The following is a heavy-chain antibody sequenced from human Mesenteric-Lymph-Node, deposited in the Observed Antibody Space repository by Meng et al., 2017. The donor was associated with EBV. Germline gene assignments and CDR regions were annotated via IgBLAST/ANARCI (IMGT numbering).Heavy chain of an antibody. D-gene: IGHD6-13*01. CDR1: GYTFPNYA. Sequence: QVQLLQSGSSLKEPGASVTVSCKASGYTFPNYAMHWVRQAPGQGLEWMGWIDTNTGNPTFAQGFTGRFVFSLDTSVSTAYLQISSLKAEDAAVYYCARGLSAAASTVWGQGTLVTVSS. J-gene: IGHJ4*02. CDR3: ARGLSAAASTV. V-gene: IGHV7-4-1*02. CDR2: IDTNTGNP.